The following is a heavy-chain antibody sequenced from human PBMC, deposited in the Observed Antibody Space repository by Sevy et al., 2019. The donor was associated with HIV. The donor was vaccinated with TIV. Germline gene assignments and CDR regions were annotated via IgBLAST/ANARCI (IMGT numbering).Heavy chain of an antibody. J-gene: IGHJ4*02. V-gene: IGHV3-21*01. CDR1: GFTFSSYS. Sequence: GGSLRLSCAASGFTFSSYSMNWVRQAPGKGLEWVSSISSSSSYIYYADSVKGRFTISRDNAKNSLDLQMNSLRAEDTAVYYCARVGSAYYDYWGQGTLVTVSS. CDR3: ARVGSAYYDY. CDR2: ISSSSSYI. D-gene: IGHD3-3*01.